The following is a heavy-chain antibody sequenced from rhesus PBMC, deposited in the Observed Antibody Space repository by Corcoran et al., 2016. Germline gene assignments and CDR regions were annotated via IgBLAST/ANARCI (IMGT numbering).Heavy chain of an antibody. CDR1: GGSIRGFY. CDR2: ITYNGGST. CDR3: GKRALSGYSGYSFDY. Sequence: VQLQESGPGLVKPSETLSLTCAVSGGSIRGFYWNWNRQPPGKGLEWVSGITYNGGSTFYADSVKGRFTISRDSSKNTLSLQMNSLRAEDTAVYYCGKRALSGYSGYSFDYWGQGVLVTVSS. V-gene: IGHV3S42*01. J-gene: IGHJ4*01. D-gene: IGHD5-30*01.